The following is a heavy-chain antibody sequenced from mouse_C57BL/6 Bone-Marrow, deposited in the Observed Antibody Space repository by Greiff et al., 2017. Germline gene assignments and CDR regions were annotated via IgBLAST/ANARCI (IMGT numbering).Heavy chain of an antibody. CDR3: TTEVWDFDY. J-gene: IGHJ2*01. D-gene: IGHD2-10*02. Sequence: VQLQQSGAELVRPGASVKLSCTASGFNIKDDYMHWVKQRPEQGLEWIGWIDPENGDTEYASKFQGKATITADTSSNTAYLQLSSLTSEDTAVYYCTTEVWDFDYWGQGTTLTVSS. CDR2: IDPENGDT. V-gene: IGHV14-4*01. CDR1: GFNIKDDY.